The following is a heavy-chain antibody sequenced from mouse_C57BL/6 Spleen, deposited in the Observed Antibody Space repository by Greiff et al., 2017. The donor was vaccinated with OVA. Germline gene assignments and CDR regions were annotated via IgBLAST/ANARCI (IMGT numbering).Heavy chain of an antibody. V-gene: IGHV5-9*01. J-gene: IGHJ2*01. CDR1: GFTFSSYT. D-gene: IGHD2-4*01. CDR3: SRRFDFYFDY. Sequence: EVQLVESGGGLVKPGGSLKLSCAASGFTFSSYTMSWVRQTPEKRLEWVATISGGGGNTYYPDSVKGRFTISRDNAKNTPYLQMSSLRSEDTALYYCSRRFDFYFDYWGPGTTLTVSS. CDR2: ISGGGGNT.